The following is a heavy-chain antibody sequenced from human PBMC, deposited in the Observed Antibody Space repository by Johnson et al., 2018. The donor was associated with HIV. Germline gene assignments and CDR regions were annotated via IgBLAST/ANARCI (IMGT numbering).Heavy chain of an antibody. J-gene: IGHJ3*02. CDR1: GFIFSSYG. CDR2: IWYDGSNK. D-gene: IGHD6-13*01. V-gene: IGHV3-33*08. CDR3: ARDSSSWRPSGAFDI. Sequence: QVQLVESGGGVVQPGRSLRLSCAASGFIFSSYGMHWVRQAPCKGLEWVAVIWYDGSNKYYADSVKGRFTISRDNSKNTLYLQMNSLRAEDTAVYYCARDSSSWRPSGAFDIWGQGTMVTVSS.